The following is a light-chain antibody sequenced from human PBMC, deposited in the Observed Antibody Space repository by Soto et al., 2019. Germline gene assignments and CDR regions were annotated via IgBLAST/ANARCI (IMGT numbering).Light chain of an antibody. J-gene: IGKJ2*01. CDR2: WAS. CDR3: QQYYGPPYT. Sequence: DIVMTQSPDSLAVSLGERATINCKSSQSVLYSSNNKNYLACFQHKPGQPPKLLIYWASTRESGVPDRFSGSGSGTDFTLTISSLQAEDVAVYYCQQYYGPPYTFAQGTKLEI. CDR1: QSVLYSSNNKNY. V-gene: IGKV4-1*01.